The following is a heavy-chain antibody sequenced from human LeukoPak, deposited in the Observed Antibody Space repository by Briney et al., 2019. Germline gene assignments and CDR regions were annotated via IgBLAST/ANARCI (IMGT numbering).Heavy chain of an antibody. Sequence: GGSLRLSCAASGFTFSSYWMSWVRQAPGKGVEWVSLIYSGGRPYYADSVKGRFTISRDNSKNTLYLQMNSLRAEDTAVYYCARVYYGSGSLHYYYYYMDVWGKGTTVTISS. V-gene: IGHV3-53*01. D-gene: IGHD3-10*01. J-gene: IGHJ6*03. CDR1: GFTFSSYW. CDR3: ARVYYGSGSLHYYYYYMDV. CDR2: IYSGGRP.